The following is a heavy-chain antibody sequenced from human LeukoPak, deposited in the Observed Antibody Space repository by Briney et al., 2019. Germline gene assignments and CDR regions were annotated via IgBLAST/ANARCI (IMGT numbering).Heavy chain of an antibody. V-gene: IGHV4-38-2*02. J-gene: IGHJ3*02. CDR2: IYHSGST. CDR3: ARGGIAFYAFDI. Sequence: PSETLSLTCTVSGYSISSGYYWGWIRQPPGKGLEWIGSIYHSGSTYYNPSLKSRVTISVDTSKNQFSLKLSSVTAADTAVYYCARGGIAFYAFDIWGQGTMVTVSS. CDR1: GYSISSGYY. D-gene: IGHD6-13*01.